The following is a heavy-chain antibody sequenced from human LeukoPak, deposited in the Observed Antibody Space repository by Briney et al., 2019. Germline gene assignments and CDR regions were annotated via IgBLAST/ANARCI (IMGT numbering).Heavy chain of an antibody. Sequence: LVKVSCKASGGTFSSYAISWVRQAPGQGLEWMGRIIPILGIANYAQKFQGRVTITADKSTSTAYMELSSLRSEDTAVYYCAVDRGNSGYDLDELDYWGQGTLVTVSS. D-gene: IGHD5-12*01. CDR2: IIPILGIA. CDR1: GGTFSSYA. CDR3: AVDRGNSGYDLDELDY. V-gene: IGHV1-69*04. J-gene: IGHJ4*02.